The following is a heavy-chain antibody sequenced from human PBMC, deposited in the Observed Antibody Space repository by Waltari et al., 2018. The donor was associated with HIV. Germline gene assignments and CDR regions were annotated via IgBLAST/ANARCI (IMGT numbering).Heavy chain of an antibody. CDR3: ARRGARIVGAHPFDY. J-gene: IGHJ4*02. D-gene: IGHD1-26*01. CDR2: IKQDGRGK. Sequence: EVQLVESGGGLVQPGGSLRLSCAASGCTFSSYWMTWVRQAPGKGRGWVASIKQDGRGKYYVDSVKGRFTSSRDNAKNSLYLQMNSLRAEDTAVYYCARRGARIVGAHPFDYWGQGTLVTVSS. CDR1: GCTFSSYW. V-gene: IGHV3-7*01.